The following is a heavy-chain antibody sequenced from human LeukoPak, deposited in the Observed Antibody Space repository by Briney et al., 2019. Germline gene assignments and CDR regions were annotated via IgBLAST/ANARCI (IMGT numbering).Heavy chain of an antibody. Sequence: SVNVSCMVSGGTFSSYSISWVRQPARRGREWVGGILPFFGTANYAQKCQGRVTITTDESTSTAYMELSRLRSEDTAVYYCASVIMITFGGVSDDAFDIWGQGTMVTVSS. J-gene: IGHJ3*02. D-gene: IGHD3-16*01. CDR3: ASVIMITFGGVSDDAFDI. V-gene: IGHV1-69*05. CDR1: GGTFSSYS. CDR2: ILPFFGTA.